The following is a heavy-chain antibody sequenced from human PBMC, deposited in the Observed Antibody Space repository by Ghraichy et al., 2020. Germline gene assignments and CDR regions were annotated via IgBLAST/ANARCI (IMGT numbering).Heavy chain of an antibody. D-gene: IGHD2-15*01. CDR1: EFSFSSYW. Sequence: GGSLRLSCAAAEFSFSSYWMSWVRQAPGKGLEWVANIKQDGSEKYYVDSVKGRFTISRDNAKNSLYLKMNSLRVEDTAVYYCARNRFFCGGGNCYTRPPYYFANGAQGSLVTVSS. CDR3: ARNRFFCGGGNCYTRPPYYFAN. V-gene: IGHV3-7*03. CDR2: IKQDGSEK. J-gene: IGHJ4*02.